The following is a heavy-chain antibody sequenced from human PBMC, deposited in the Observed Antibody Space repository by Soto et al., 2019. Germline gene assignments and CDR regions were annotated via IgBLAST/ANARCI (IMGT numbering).Heavy chain of an antibody. CDR3: ARDKETTVTTFYYYYMDV. J-gene: IGHJ6*03. CDR1: GGTFSSYA. V-gene: IGHV1-69*06. CDR2: IIPIFGTA. Sequence: SVKVSCKASGGTFSSYAISWVRQAPGQGLEWMGGIIPIFGTANYAQKFQGRVTITADKSTSTAYMELSSLRSEDTAVYYCARDKETTVTTFYYYYMDVWGKGTTVTVSS. D-gene: IGHD4-17*01.